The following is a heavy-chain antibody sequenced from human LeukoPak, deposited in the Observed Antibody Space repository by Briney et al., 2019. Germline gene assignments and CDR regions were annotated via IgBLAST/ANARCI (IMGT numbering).Heavy chain of an antibody. CDR1: GGTFSSHG. Sequence: SVKVSCKASGGTFSSHGFSWVRQAPGQGVEWMGGIIPIFGTTNYAQKFQGRVTITTDDSTSTGYMELSSLRSEDTAVYYCARRWPHSSGYYLFDYWGQGTLVTVSS. V-gene: IGHV1-69*05. CDR2: IIPIFGTT. CDR3: ARRWPHSSGYYLFDY. J-gene: IGHJ4*02. D-gene: IGHD3-22*01.